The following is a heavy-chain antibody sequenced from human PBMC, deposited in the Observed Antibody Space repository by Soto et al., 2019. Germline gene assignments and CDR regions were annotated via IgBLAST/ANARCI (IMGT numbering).Heavy chain of an antibody. Sequence: PSETLSLTCTVSGGSISSGGYYWSWIRQHPGKGLEWIGYIYYSGSTYYNPSLKSRVTISVDTSKNQFSLKLSSVTAADTAVYYCARVRASGRPLLIYGSGSYYNPAYYYYYYYMDVWGKGTTVTVSS. CDR3: ARVRASGRPLLIYGSGSYYNPAYYYYYYYMDV. CDR1: GGSISSGGYY. J-gene: IGHJ6*03. CDR2: IYYSGST. D-gene: IGHD3-10*01. V-gene: IGHV4-31*03.